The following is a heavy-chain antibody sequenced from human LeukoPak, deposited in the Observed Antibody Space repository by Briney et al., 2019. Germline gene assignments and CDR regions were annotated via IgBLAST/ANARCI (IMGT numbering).Heavy chain of an antibody. CDR1: GFTFSGYA. J-gene: IGHJ4*02. D-gene: IGHD2-8*01. Sequence: GGSLTLSCAASGFTFSGYAMSWVRQAPGKGLEWVSSIGGGGSTYYAESVKGRSTISRDNSNNTLDLQMNRLRADDTAVYYCVPTPRGSSVLYDHLGYWGQGTLVTVSS. CDR3: VPTPRGSSVLYDHLGY. V-gene: IGHV3-23*01. CDR2: IGGGGST.